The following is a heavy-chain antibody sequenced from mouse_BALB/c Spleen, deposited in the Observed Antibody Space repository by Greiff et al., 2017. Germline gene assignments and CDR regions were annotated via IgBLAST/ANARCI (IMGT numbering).Heavy chain of an antibody. CDR2: INPSNGRT. CDR3: ARMEVGGYMDY. CDR1: GYTFTSYW. D-gene: IGHD1-1*02. Sequence: QVQLQQPGAELVKPGASVKLSCKASGYTFTSYWMHWVKQRPGRGLEWIGEINPSNGRTNYNEKFKSKATLTVDKSSSTAYMQLSSLTSEDSAVYYCARMEVGGYMDYWGQGTSVTVSS. J-gene: IGHJ4*01. V-gene: IGHV1S81*02.